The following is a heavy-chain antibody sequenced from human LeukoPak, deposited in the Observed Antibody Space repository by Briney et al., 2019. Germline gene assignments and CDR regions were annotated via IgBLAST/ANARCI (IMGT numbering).Heavy chain of an antibody. V-gene: IGHV4-31*03. J-gene: IGHJ3*02. CDR2: IYYSGST. CDR3: ARDGNLAAAGTGDAFDI. D-gene: IGHD6-13*01. Sequence: SETLSLTCTVSGGSISSGGYCWSWLRQHPGKGLEWIGYIYYSGSTYYNPSLKSRVTISVDTSKNQFSLKLSSVTAADTAVYYCARDGNLAAAGTGDAFDIWGQGTMVTVSS. CDR1: GGSISSGGYC.